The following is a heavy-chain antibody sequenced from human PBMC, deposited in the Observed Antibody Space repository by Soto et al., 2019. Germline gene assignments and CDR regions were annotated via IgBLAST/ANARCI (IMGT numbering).Heavy chain of an antibody. CDR3: AKGLWTVGHCTGGSCYDGMDV. Sequence: QVQLVQSGAEVKKPGASVKVSCEASEYTFIGFHLHWVRQAPGQGLEWMGWINPKSGDTKYAQKFQGRVTLTRDTSISTGYKELSRLESNDTAVYYCAKGLWTVGHCTGGSCYDGMDVWGQGNTVTVSS. D-gene: IGHD2-15*01. CDR2: INPKSGDT. J-gene: IGHJ6*02. CDR1: EYTFIGFH. V-gene: IGHV1-2*02.